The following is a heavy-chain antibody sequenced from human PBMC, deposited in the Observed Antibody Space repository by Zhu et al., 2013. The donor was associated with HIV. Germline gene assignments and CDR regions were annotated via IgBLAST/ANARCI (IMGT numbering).Heavy chain of an antibody. CDR2: INPSGGTT. V-gene: IGHV1-46*03. D-gene: IGHD5-18*01. Sequence: QVQLVQSGAEVKKPGASVKVSCKASGYTFTNYYMHWVRQAPGQGLEWMGIINPSGGTTIYAQKFQGRVTMTRDTSTNTVYMDLSSLRSEDTAVYYCARGGPYSYGRRWYYYGMDVWGQGATVTVSS. J-gene: IGHJ6*02. CDR3: ARGGPYSYGRRWYYYGMDV. CDR1: GYTFTNYY.